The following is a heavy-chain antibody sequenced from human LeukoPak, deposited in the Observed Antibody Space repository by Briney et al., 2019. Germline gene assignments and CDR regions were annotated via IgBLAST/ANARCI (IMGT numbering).Heavy chain of an antibody. D-gene: IGHD2-15*01. CDR2: ISAYNGNT. CDR3: ARDPVAATMCSFGY. V-gene: IGHV1-18*01. J-gene: IGHJ4*02. CDR1: GYTFTSYG. Sequence: ASVKVSCKASGYTFTSYGISWVRQAPGQGLEWMGWISAYNGNTNYAQKLQGRVTMTTDTSTSTAYMELRSLRSDDTAVYYCARDPVAATMCSFGYWGQGTLVTVSS.